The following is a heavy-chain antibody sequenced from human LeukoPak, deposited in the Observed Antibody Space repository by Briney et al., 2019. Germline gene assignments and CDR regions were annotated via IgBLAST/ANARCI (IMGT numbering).Heavy chain of an antibody. D-gene: IGHD6-13*01. CDR1: GYTFTSYA. CDR3: ARGNPYIAAAGTDY. J-gene: IGHJ4*02. Sequence: ASVKVSCKASGYTFTSYAISWVRQAPGQRLEWMGWMNPNSGNTGYAQKFQGRVTMTRNTSISTAYMELSSLRSEDTAVYYCARGNPYIAAAGTDYWGQGTLVTVSS. CDR2: MNPNSGNT. V-gene: IGHV1-8*02.